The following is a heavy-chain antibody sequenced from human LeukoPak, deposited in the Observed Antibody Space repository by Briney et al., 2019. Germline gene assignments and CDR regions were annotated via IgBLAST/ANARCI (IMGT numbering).Heavy chain of an antibody. Sequence: GGSLRLSCAASGFTFSSYGMSWVRQAPGKGLEWVSSISGSGGTTYYADSVKGRFTLSRDNSKNTLYLQMNSLRAEDTAVYYCAKGSRSLRFGEAGDYWGQGTMVTVSS. CDR2: ISGSGGTT. D-gene: IGHD3-10*01. CDR1: GFTFSSYG. V-gene: IGHV3-23*01. CDR3: AKGSRSLRFGEAGDY. J-gene: IGHJ4*02.